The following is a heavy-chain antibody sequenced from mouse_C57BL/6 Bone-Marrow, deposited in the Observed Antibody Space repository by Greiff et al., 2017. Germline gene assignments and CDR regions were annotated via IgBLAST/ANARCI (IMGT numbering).Heavy chain of an antibody. CDR3: ARRRYWYFDV. V-gene: IGHV1-63*01. Sequence: QVQLQESGAELVRPGTSVKMSCKASGYTFTNYWIGWAKQRPGHGLEWIGDIYPGGGYTNYNEKFKGKATLTADKSSSTAYMQFSSLTSEDSAIYYCARRRYWYFDVWGTGTTVTVSS. J-gene: IGHJ1*03. CDR2: IYPGGGYT. CDR1: GYTFTNYW.